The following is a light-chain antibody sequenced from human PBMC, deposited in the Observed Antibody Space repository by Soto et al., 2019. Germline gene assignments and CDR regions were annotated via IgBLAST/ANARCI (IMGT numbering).Light chain of an antibody. CDR1: SSDVGGYNY. Sequence: QSALTQPASVSGSPGQSITISCTGTSSDVGGYNYVSWYQQHPGKAPKLMIYEVSKRPSGVPDRFSGSKSGNTASLTISGLQAEDEADYYCSSYTSSSTLLYVFGTGTKLTVL. CDR3: SSYTSSSTLLYV. J-gene: IGLJ1*01. V-gene: IGLV2-14*01. CDR2: EVS.